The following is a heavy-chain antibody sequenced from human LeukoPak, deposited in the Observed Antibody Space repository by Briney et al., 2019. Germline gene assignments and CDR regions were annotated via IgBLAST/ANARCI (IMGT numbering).Heavy chain of an antibody. Sequence: GASVKVSCKVSGYTLTELSMHWVRQAPGKGLEWMGGFDPEDGETIYAQKFQGRVTMTEDTSTDTAYMELSSLRSEDTAVYCCATVIAAHPNWFDPWGQGTLVTVSS. CDR1: GYTLTELS. CDR3: ATVIAAHPNWFDP. D-gene: IGHD6-6*01. V-gene: IGHV1-24*01. J-gene: IGHJ5*02. CDR2: FDPEDGET.